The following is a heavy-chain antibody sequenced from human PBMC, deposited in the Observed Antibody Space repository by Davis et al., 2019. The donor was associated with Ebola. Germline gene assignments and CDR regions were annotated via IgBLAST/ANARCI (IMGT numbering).Heavy chain of an antibody. V-gene: IGHV1-69*13. J-gene: IGHJ6*02. Sequence: SVKVSCKASGGTFSSYAISWVRQAPGQGLEWMGGIIPIFGTANYAQKFQGRVTITADESTSTAYMELSSLRSEDTAVYYCARYNFWSGYYGSYYYGMDVWGQGTTVTVSS. CDR2: IIPIFGTA. CDR3: ARYNFWSGYYGSYYYGMDV. CDR1: GGTFSSYA. D-gene: IGHD3-3*01.